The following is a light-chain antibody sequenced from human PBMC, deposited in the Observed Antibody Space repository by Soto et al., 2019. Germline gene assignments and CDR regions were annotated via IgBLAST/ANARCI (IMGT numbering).Light chain of an antibody. CDR2: AAS. CDR1: QGISSY. J-gene: IGKJ5*01. Sequence: AIRMTQSPSSFSASTGDRVTITCRASQGISSYLAWYQQKPGKAPKLLICAASTLQSGVPSRFSGSGSGTDFTLTISSLQPEDFAVYYCQQLNSYPPTFGQGTRLEIK. CDR3: QQLNSYPPT. V-gene: IGKV1-8*01.